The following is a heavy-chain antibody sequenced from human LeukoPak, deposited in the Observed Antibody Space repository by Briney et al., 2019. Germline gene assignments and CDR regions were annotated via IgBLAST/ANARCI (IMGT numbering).Heavy chain of an antibody. D-gene: IGHD2-21*01. CDR3: ARVGEFPLYYFDY. V-gene: IGHV1-69*13. Sequence: GASVKVSCKASEGTFSTYTFSWLRQAPGQGLEWMGGIIPIFGTANYAQKFQGRVTITADESTSTAYMELSSLRSEDTAVYYCARVGEFPLYYFDYWGQGTLVTVSS. CDR1: EGTFSTYT. CDR2: IIPIFGTA. J-gene: IGHJ4*02.